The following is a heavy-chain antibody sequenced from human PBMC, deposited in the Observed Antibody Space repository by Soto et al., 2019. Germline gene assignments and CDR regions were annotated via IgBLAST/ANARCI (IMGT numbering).Heavy chain of an antibody. CDR3: ARGGPHDCSGCYCYLRAFDI. Sequence: PSQTLSLTCAISGDSVSSNSAAWNWIRQSPSRGLEWLGRTYYRSKWYNDYAVSVASRISFNPDTSKNQFSLQLKYVTPEDTAVYYCARGGPHDCSGCYCYLRAFDIWGQGTMVTVSS. CDR2: TYYRSKWYN. J-gene: IGHJ3*02. D-gene: IGHD3-22*01. CDR1: GDSVSSNSAA. V-gene: IGHV6-1*01.